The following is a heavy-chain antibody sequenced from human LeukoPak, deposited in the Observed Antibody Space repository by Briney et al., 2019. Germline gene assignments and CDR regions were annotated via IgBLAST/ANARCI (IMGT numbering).Heavy chain of an antibody. CDR2: ISSNSRYI. CDR3: ARDPYSGNYGAYYYYYMDV. V-gene: IGHV3-21*06. D-gene: IGHD1-26*01. J-gene: IGHJ6*03. Sequence: GGSLRLSCAASGFTFSTYSMSWVRQAPGKGLEWVSSISSNSRYIYYADSVKGRFTISRDNAKNSLYLQMDSLRVEDTAEYYCARDPYSGNYGAYYYYYMDVWGKGTTVTVSS. CDR1: GFTFSTYS.